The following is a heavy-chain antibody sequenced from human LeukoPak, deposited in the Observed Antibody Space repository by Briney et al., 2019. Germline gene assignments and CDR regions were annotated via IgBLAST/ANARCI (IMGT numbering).Heavy chain of an antibody. Sequence: SETLSLTCTVSDESVSDYYWTWIRQPPGKGLEWIGFVHHSGATNYNPSLQSRVTMSIDVSKNRFSLKLSSVTAADTAVYYCARAEIVGATPFDYWGQGTLVTVSS. J-gene: IGHJ4*02. CDR2: VHHSGAT. CDR1: DESVSDYY. D-gene: IGHD1-26*01. CDR3: ARAEIVGATPFDY. V-gene: IGHV4-59*02.